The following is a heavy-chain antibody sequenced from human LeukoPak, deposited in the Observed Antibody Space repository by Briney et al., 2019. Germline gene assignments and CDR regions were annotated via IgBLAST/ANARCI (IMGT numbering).Heavy chain of an antibody. D-gene: IGHD2-2*01. J-gene: IGHJ6*02. CDR1: GFTFSSYG. V-gene: IGHV3-30*18. Sequence: GRSLRLSCAASGFTFSSYGMHWVRQAPGKGLEWVAVISYDGSNKYYADSVKGRFTISRDNAKNSLYLQMNSLRAEDTALYYCAKEGQLVVPAGRPYYYYYGMDVWGQGTTVTVSS. CDR2: ISYDGSNK. CDR3: AKEGQLVVPAGRPYYYYYGMDV.